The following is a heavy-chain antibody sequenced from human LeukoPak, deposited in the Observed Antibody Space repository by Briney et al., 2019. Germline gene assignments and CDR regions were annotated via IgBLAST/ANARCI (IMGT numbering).Heavy chain of an antibody. V-gene: IGHV1-69*05. J-gene: IGHJ5*02. CDR1: GVTFSSYA. D-gene: IGHD3-9*01. CDR3: ARDTLSRDILTGRWFDP. Sequence: SVNFSCKASGVTFSSYAISWVRHAPGQGLEWMGGIIPIFGTANYAQKFQVRVTITTDESTITAYMELSSLRSEDTAVYYCARDTLSRDILTGRWFDPWGQGTLVTVSS. CDR2: IIPIFGTA.